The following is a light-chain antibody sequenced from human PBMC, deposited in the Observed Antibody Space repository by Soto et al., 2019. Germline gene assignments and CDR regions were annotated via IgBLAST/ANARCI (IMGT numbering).Light chain of an antibody. Sequence: EIVLTQSPATLSLSPGERATLSCRASQSVSSYLAWYQQKPGQAPRLLIYDASNRATGIPARFSGSGSGTDFTLTISSQEPEDFAVYYCQQRSNWLTFGGGTKVDIK. V-gene: IGKV3-11*01. CDR1: QSVSSY. CDR2: DAS. CDR3: QQRSNWLT. J-gene: IGKJ4*01.